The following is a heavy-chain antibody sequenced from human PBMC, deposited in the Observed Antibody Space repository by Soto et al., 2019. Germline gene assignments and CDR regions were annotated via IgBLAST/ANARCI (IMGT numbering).Heavy chain of an antibody. CDR2: VHYSGST. Sequence: SETLSLTCTVSGGSISSTSYYWGRIRQAPGKGLEWIASVHYSGSTYYNPSLKSRVTISVDTSKNQFSLKLSSVTAADTAVYYCARRQLLGRDYFDYWGQGTLVTAPQ. V-gene: IGHV4-39*01. CDR3: ARRQLLGRDYFDY. D-gene: IGHD2-2*01. CDR1: GGSISSTSYY. J-gene: IGHJ4*02.